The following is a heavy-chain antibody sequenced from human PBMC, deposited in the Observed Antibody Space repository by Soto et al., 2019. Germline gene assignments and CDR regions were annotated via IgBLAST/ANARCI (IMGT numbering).Heavy chain of an antibody. CDR3: ARDRAAAGTRQFDY. J-gene: IGHJ4*02. CDR2: IYYSGST. CDR1: GGSISIGGYY. V-gene: IGHV4-31*03. Sequence: SETLSLTCTVSGGSISIGGYYWSWIRQHPGKGLEWIGYIYYSGSTYYNPSLKSRVTISVDTSKNQFSLKLSSVTAADTAVYYCARDRAAAGTRQFDYWGQGTLVTVSS. D-gene: IGHD6-13*01.